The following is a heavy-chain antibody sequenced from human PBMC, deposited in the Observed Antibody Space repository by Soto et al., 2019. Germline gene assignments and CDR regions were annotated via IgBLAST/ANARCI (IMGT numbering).Heavy chain of an antibody. D-gene: IGHD6-19*01. Sequence: GESLKISCKGSGYSFTSYWIGWVRQMPGKGLEWMGIIYPGDSDTRYSPSFQGQVTISADKSISTAYLQWSSLKASDTAMYYCARHLRLDSSGKRDTSYYYYYGMDVWRQGTTVTVSS. CDR2: IYPGDSDT. J-gene: IGHJ6*02. V-gene: IGHV5-51*01. CDR1: GYSFTSYW. CDR3: ARHLRLDSSGKRDTSYYYYYGMDV.